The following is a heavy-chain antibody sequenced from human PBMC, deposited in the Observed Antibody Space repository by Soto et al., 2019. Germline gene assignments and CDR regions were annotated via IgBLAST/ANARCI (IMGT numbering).Heavy chain of an antibody. CDR1: GFTFRNYD. V-gene: IGHV3-13*05. Sequence: EVQLVESGGGLVQPGGSLRLSCEASGFTFRNYDMHWVRQGTGKGLEWVSGISAAGDPDYADSVEGRFTIYRENAQNSFFLQMNSLRVGDTAVYYCARTDSDCYGLDVWGQGTTVIVSS. D-gene: IGHD5-18*01. J-gene: IGHJ6*02. CDR2: ISAAGDP. CDR3: ARTDSDCYGLDV.